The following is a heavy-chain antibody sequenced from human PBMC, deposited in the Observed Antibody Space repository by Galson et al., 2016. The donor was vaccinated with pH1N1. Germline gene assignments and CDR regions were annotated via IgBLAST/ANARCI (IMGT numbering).Heavy chain of an antibody. CDR1: GFGFSNYG. J-gene: IGHJ4*02. CDR3: ARDQYSGFDDEAFDQ. Sequence: CAASGFGFSNYGMHWVRQAPGKGLEWVAVVSQDGTYKDYADSVKGRFTISRDNSKRTLFLQMNSLRVEDTAVYYCARDQYSGFDDEAFDQWGQGTLVTVSS. CDR2: VSQDGTYK. D-gene: IGHD5-12*01. V-gene: IGHV3-30*03.